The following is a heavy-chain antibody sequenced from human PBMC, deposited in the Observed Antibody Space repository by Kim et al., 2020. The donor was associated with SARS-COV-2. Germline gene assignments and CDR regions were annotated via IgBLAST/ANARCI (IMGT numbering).Heavy chain of an antibody. CDR2: IYYSGTT. V-gene: IGHV4-61*01. CDR3: ATEGGLPSSPFRAFDV. Sequence: SETLSLTCTVSGGSVSSGTHYWSWIRQPPGKGLEWIGSIYYSGTTNYNPSLKSRVTISIDTSKNQFSLKLSSVAAADTAAYYCATEGGLPSSPFRAFDV. D-gene: IGHD1-26*01. CDR1: GGSVSSGTHY. J-gene: IGHJ3*01.